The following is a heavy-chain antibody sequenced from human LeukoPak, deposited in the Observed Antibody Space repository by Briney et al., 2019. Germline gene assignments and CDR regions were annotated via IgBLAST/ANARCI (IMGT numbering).Heavy chain of an antibody. CDR1: GYTFTNYG. V-gene: IGHV1-18*01. CDR3: ARGGYDILTGDAFDI. Sequence: GASVKVSCKASGYTFTNYGVSWVRQAPGQGLEWMGWISGYNGYTNYAQKFQFRVTMTTDTSTSTAYMELRSLKSDDTAVYYCARGGYDILTGDAFDIWGQGTMVTVSS. J-gene: IGHJ3*02. CDR2: ISGYNGYT. D-gene: IGHD3-9*01.